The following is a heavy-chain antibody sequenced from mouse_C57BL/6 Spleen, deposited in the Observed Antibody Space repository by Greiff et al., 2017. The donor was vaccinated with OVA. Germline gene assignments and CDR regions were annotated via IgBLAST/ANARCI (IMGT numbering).Heavy chain of an antibody. D-gene: IGHD3-2*02. CDR2: IYPRDGST. Sequence: VQLQQSDAELVKPGASVKISCKVSGYTFTDHTIHWMKQRPEQGLEWIGYIYPRDGSTKYNEKFKGKATLTADKSSSTAYMQLNSLTSEDSAVYFGARGPAQATYAMDYWGQGTSVTVSS. V-gene: IGHV1-78*01. CDR1: GYTFTDHT. J-gene: IGHJ4*01. CDR3: ARGPAQATYAMDY.